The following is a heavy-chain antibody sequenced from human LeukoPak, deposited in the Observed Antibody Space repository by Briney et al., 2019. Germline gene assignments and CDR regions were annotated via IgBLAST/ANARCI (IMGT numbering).Heavy chain of an antibody. D-gene: IGHD2-15*01. Sequence: PSETLSLTCTVSGGSISSYYWSWIRQPPGKGLEWIGYIYYSGSTNYNPSLKSRVTISVDTSKNQFSLKLSSVTAADTAVYYCARRYCSGGSCYSAFDYWGQGTLVTVS. V-gene: IGHV4-59*08. J-gene: IGHJ4*02. CDR1: GGSISSYY. CDR2: IYYSGST. CDR3: ARRYCSGGSCYSAFDY.